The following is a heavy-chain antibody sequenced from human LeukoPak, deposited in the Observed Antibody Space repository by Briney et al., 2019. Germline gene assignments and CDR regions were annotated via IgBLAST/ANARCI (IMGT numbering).Heavy chain of an antibody. CDR1: GYTFTGYY. J-gene: IGHJ4*02. CDR3: ARIYYYDSSGYYFDY. CDR2: INPNSGST. D-gene: IGHD3-22*01. V-gene: IGHV1-2*02. Sequence: ASVKVSCKASGYTFTGYYMHWVRQAPGQGLEWMGWINPNSGSTNYAQKFQGRVTMTRDTSISTAYMELSRLRSDDTAVYYCARIYYYDSSGYYFDYWGQGTLVTVSS.